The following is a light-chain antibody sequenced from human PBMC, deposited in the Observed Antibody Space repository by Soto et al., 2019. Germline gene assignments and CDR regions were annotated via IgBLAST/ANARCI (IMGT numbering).Light chain of an antibody. J-gene: IGKJ4*01. CDR2: EVS. Sequence: DVVLTQSPLSLPVTLARPASISCRSSQSLVYSDGNNYLTWFQQRPGQSPRRLLFEVSKRHSGVPDRLSCSGAAADVGVEVSRVEAEDVRIYYCMQGAHWQLTLVGGTKVDI. CDR1: QSLVYSDGNNY. CDR3: MQGAHWQLT. V-gene: IGKV2-30*01.